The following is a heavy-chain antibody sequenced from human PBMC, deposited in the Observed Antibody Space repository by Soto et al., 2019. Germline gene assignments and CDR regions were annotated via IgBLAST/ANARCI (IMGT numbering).Heavy chain of an antibody. Sequence: SETLSLTCTVSGGSISSGGYYWSWIRQHPGKGLEWIGYIYYSGSTYYNPSLKSRVTISVDTSKNQFSLKLSSVTAADTAVYYCARVWSELNWFDPWGQGTLVTVSS. J-gene: IGHJ5*02. CDR2: IYYSGST. V-gene: IGHV4-31*03. CDR3: ARVWSELNWFDP. D-gene: IGHD1-7*01. CDR1: GGSISSGGYY.